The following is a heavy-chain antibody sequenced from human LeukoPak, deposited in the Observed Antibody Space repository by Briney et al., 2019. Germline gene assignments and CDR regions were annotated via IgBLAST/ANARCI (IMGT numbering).Heavy chain of an antibody. V-gene: IGHV1-46*01. Sequence: GASVKVSCKASGYTSTGYYMHWVRQAPGQGLEWMGIINPSGGSTSYAQKFQGRVTMTRDTSTSTVYMELSSLRSEDTAVYYCARDPPGGAARRLYDYWGQGTLVTVSS. CDR3: ARDPPGGAARRLYDY. D-gene: IGHD6-6*01. J-gene: IGHJ4*02. CDR2: INPSGGST. CDR1: GYTSTGYY.